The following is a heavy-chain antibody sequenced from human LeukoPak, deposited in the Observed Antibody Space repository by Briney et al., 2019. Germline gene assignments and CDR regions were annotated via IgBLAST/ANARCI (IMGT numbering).Heavy chain of an antibody. CDR1: GFTFNTYA. CDR3: AKHGERGTNRFDY. Sequence: GGSLRLSCAASGFTFNTYAMSWVRQAPGKGLEWVSVISISGGTYYADSVKGRFTIFRDISKNTVFLQMNSLRVEDTAVYYCAKHGERGTNRFDYWGQGTLVTASS. CDR2: ISISGGT. V-gene: IGHV3-23*01. J-gene: IGHJ4*02. D-gene: IGHD1-26*01.